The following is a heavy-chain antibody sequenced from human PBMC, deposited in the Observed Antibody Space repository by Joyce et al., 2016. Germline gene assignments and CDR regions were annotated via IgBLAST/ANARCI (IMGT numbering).Heavy chain of an antibody. CDR1: GFSFTSYW. CDR2: IKPEDAAT. J-gene: IGHJ4*02. V-gene: IGHV5-51*01. Sequence: EVQLVQSGGEVKKPGESLKISCKGVGFSFTSYWLGWVRQMPGKGLELMGIIKPEDAATSYSPSFRGQVTLSGDRSIKTAHLRWGSLRASDTAIYYCARSAVRGTLSPFFDYWGQGSLVTVSS. D-gene: IGHD3-16*01. CDR3: ARSAVRGTLSPFFDY.